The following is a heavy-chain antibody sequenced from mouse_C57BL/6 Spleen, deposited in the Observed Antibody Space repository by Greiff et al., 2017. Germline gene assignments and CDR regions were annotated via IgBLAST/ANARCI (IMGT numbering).Heavy chain of an antibody. Sequence: VQLQQSGPELVKPGASVKISCKASGYSFTGYYMNWVKQSPEKSLEWIGEINPSTGGTTYNQKFKAKATLTVDTSSSTAYMQLKSLTSEDSAVYYCARDGGDYYAMDYWGQGTSVTVSS. J-gene: IGHJ4*01. V-gene: IGHV1-42*01. D-gene: IGHD2-3*01. CDR2: INPSTGGT. CDR1: GYSFTGYY. CDR3: ARDGGDYYAMDY.